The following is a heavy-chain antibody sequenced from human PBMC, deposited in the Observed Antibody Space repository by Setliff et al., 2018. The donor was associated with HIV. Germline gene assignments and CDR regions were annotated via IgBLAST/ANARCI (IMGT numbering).Heavy chain of an antibody. D-gene: IGHD4-17*01. V-gene: IGHV3-30*02. J-gene: IGHJ4*02. CDR2: IRFDGSNK. CDR3: AHSIYGDYLLDY. Sequence: GVSLRLSCAASGFTFSTFGLHWVRQAPGKGLEWVAFIRFDGSNKYYADSVKGRFTISRDNSKNTQYLQMNSLRAEDTAVYYCAHSIYGDYLLDYWGQGTLVTVSS. CDR1: GFTFSTFG.